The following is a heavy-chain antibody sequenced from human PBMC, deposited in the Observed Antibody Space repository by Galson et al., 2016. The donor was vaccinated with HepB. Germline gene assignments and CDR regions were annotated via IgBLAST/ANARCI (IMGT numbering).Heavy chain of an antibody. CDR1: GFTFDDYA. CDR3: AKDINRHYYYGMDV. J-gene: IGHJ6*02. V-gene: IGHV3-9*01. CDR2: ISWNSNSI. D-gene: IGHD1-14*01. Sequence: SLRLSCAASGFTFDDYAMHWVRQAPGKGLEWVSGISWNSNSIGYADSVKGRFTISRDNAKNSLYLQMNSLRAEDTALYYCAKDINRHYYYGMDVWGQGITVTVSS.